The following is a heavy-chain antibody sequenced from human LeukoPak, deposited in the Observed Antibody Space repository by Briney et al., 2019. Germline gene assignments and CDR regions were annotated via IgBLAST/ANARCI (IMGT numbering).Heavy chain of an antibody. J-gene: IGHJ5*02. V-gene: IGHV1-2*02. D-gene: IGHD3-9*01. CDR2: INPNSGGT. CDR1: GYTFTGYY. CDR3: ARDHYDILTAGWFDP. Sequence: GASVKVSCKASGYTFTGYYMHWVRQAPGQGLEWMGWINPNSGGTNYAQKFQGRVTMTRDTSISTAYMELSRLRSDDMAVYYCARDHYDILTAGWFDPWGQGTLVTVSS.